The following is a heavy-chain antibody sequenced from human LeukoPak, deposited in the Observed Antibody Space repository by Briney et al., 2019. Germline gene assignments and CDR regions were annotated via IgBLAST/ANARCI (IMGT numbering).Heavy chain of an antibody. CDR1: GGTFSSYA. CDR2: IHPSTGNP. CDR3: ARAFQSLGGLSLPDY. D-gene: IGHD3-16*02. Sequence: ASVKVSCKASGGTFSSYAISWVRQAPGQGLEWMGWIHPSTGNPTYAQGFTGRFVFSLDTSVSTTYLQISSLKAEDTAVYYCARAFQSLGGLSLPDYWGQGTLVTVS. J-gene: IGHJ4*02. V-gene: IGHV7-4-1*02.